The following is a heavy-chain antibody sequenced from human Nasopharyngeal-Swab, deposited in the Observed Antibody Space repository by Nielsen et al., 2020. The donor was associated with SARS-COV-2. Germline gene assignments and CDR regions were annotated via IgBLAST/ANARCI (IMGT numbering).Heavy chain of an antibody. CDR1: GISIGRYW. V-gene: IGHV3-7*01. J-gene: IGHJ4*01. CDR3: TRLIFIRGRWEFDY. CDR2: IKPDSGSK. D-gene: IGHD1-26*01. Sequence: GEALEISWAAAGISIGRYWMSLVRHAPDTGVEWVANIKPDSGSKYYVDSVKGRFTVSRDNAKNSLYAQMARLSAEDTAIYFCTRLIFIRGRWEFDYWGPGTLFTVSS.